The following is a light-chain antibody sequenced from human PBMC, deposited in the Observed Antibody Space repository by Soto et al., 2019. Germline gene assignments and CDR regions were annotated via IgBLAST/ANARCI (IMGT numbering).Light chain of an antibody. V-gene: IGLV2-14*01. J-gene: IGLJ2*01. Sequence: QSALTQPASVSGSPGQSITISCTGTSSDVGGYKYVSWYQQHPGKVPKLMIYEVSNRPSGVSNRFSGSKSGDTASLTISGLQAEDEADYYCSSYTSGSTLLVFGGGTKVTVL. CDR3: SSYTSGSTLLV. CDR1: SSDVGGYKY. CDR2: EVS.